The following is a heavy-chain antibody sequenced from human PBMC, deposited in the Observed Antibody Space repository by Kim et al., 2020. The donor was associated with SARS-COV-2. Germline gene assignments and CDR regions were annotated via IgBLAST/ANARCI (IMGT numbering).Heavy chain of an antibody. CDR3: ARDGFDRGDSYGDYGMDV. CDR2: IITIFGTA. D-gene: IGHD5-18*01. V-gene: IGHV1-69*13. J-gene: IGHJ6*02. CDR1: GGTFSSYA. Sequence: SVKVSCKASGGTFSSYAISWVRQAPGQGLEWMGGIITIFGTANYAQKFPGRVTITADESTSTAYMELSSLRSEDTAVYYCARDGFDRGDSYGDYGMDVWGQGTMVTVSS.